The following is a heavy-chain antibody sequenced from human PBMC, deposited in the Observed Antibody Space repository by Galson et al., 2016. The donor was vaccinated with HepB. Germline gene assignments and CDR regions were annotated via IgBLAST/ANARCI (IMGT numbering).Heavy chain of an antibody. CDR3: ARPPEGDRRYFDL. Sequence: SLRLSCAASGFTFSTYSMNWVRQAPGKGLEWVSFISITSGYKYYADSLKGRVTISRDNAKNSLYLQMNSLRAEDTAVYYCARPPEGDRRYFDLRGRGTLVTVSS. CDR2: ISITSGYK. J-gene: IGHJ2*01. D-gene: IGHD3-16*01. V-gene: IGHV3-21*01. CDR1: GFTFSTYS.